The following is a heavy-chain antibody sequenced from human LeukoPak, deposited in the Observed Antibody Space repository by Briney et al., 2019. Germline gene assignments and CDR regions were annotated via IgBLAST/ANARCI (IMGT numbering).Heavy chain of an antibody. D-gene: IGHD2-8*01. CDR2: INHSGST. CDR1: GGSFSGFY. CDR3: ARVVPQSYYYGMDV. Sequence: SETLSLTCAVYGGSFSGFYWSWIRQPPGKGLEWFGEINHSGSTNYNPSLKSRVTISVDTSKNQFSLKLSSVTAADTAVYYCARVVPQSYYYGMDVWGKGTTVTVSS. V-gene: IGHV4-34*01. J-gene: IGHJ6*04.